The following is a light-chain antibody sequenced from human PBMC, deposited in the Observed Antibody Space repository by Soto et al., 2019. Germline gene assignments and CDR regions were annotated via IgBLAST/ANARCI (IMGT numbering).Light chain of an antibody. V-gene: IGKV3-20*01. CDR3: KQYYSSWT. CDR2: GAS. Sequence: EIVLTQSPGTLSLSPGEEATLSCRASQSISSTFLAWYQQKPGQAPRVLIYGASRRATGIPDRFSGSGSGTDFTLTISRLEPEDFAFYYCKQYYSSWTLGQGTKVEMK. J-gene: IGKJ1*01. CDR1: QSISSTF.